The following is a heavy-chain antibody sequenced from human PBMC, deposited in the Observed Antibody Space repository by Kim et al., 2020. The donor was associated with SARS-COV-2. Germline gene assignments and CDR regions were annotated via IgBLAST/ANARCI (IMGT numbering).Heavy chain of an antibody. D-gene: IGHD3-10*01. CDR2: VTWNGGSV. J-gene: IGHJ5*01. CDR3: AKGPGLLLWFGDSKRGDLFAS. CDR1: GFSFGDYA. Sequence: GGSLRLSCGASGFSFGDYAMHWVRQLPGQGLEWVAGVTWNGGSVGYADSVEGRFAISRDNGKNSLYLQMASLRAEDTALYYCAKGPGLLLWFGDSKRGDLFASWGPGTPVTVSS. V-gene: IGHV3-9*01.